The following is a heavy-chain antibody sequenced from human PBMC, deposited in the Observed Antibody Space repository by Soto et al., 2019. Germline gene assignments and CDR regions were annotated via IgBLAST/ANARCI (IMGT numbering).Heavy chain of an antibody. CDR3: ARKFRDRVAVAAAYYFDY. V-gene: IGHV3-48*03. CDR2: ISNSGSSI. J-gene: IGHJ4*02. D-gene: IGHD6-19*01. CDR1: GFTLSSYM. Sequence: GGSLRLSCAASGFTLSSYMMNWVRQAPGQGLEWISYISNSGSSIDYADSVKGRFTISRDNAKNSLYLQMNSLRAEDTAVYYCARKFRDRVAVAAAYYFDYWGQGTPVTVSS.